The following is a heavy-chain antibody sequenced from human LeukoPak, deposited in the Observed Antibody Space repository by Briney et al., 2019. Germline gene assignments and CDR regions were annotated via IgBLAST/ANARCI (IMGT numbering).Heavy chain of an antibody. V-gene: IGHV3-74*01. D-gene: IGHD4-17*01. Sequence: PGGSLRLSCAAPGFTFSSYWMYWVRQAPGKGLVWVSRIDSDGSSTGYADSVKGRFTISRDNAKNTLYLQMTSLRADDTAVYYCAREYRYGDYQRDAFDIWGQGTMVTVSS. CDR3: AREYRYGDYQRDAFDI. CDR1: GFTFSSYW. J-gene: IGHJ3*02. CDR2: IDSDGSST.